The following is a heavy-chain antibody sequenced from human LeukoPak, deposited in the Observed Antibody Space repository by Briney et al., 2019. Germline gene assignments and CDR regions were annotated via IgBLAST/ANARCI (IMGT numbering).Heavy chain of an antibody. Sequence: SVKVSCKASGGTFSSYAISWVRQAPGQGLEWMGRIIPIFGTANYAQKFQGRVTITTDESTSTACMELSSLRSEDTAVYYCARGYRAVAGTPLIGLDYWGQGTLVTVSS. D-gene: IGHD6-19*01. J-gene: IGHJ4*02. CDR1: GGTFSSYA. CDR3: ARGYRAVAGTPLIGLDY. CDR2: IIPIFGTA. V-gene: IGHV1-69*05.